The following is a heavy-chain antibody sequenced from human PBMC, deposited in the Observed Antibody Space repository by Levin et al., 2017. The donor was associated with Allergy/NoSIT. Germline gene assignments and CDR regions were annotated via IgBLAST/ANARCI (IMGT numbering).Heavy chain of an antibody. CDR2: VYPGDSDT. CDR1: GYSFSDYW. V-gene: IGHV5-51*01. D-gene: IGHD6-19*01. J-gene: IGHJ4*02. Sequence: NAGGSLRLSCKGSGYSFSDYWIGWVRQMPGKGLEWMGIVYPGDSDTRYSPSFQGQVTISADKSINTAYLQWSSLKASDSAMYYCVRHGRYNSGWYADYWGQGTLVTVSS. CDR3: VRHGRYNSGWYADY.